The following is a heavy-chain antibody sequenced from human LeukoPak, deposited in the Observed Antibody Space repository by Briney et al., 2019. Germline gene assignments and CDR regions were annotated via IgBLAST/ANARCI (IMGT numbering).Heavy chain of an antibody. CDR3: AREIAAAGTNYFDY. V-gene: IGHV3-21*01. CDR2: ISSSSSYI. D-gene: IGHD6-13*01. CDR1: GFTFSSYS. J-gene: IGHJ4*02. Sequence: PGGSLRLSCAASGFTFSSYSMNWVRQAPGKGLEWVSSISSSSSYIYYADSVNGRFTISRDNAKNSLYLQMNSLRAEDTAVYYCAREIAAAGTNYFDYWGQGTLVTVSS.